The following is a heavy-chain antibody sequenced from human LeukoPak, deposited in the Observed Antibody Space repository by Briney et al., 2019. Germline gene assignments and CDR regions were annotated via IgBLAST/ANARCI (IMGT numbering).Heavy chain of an antibody. CDR2: INHSGST. Sequence: SETLSLTCAVYGGSFSGYYWSWIRQPPGKGLERIGEINHSGSTNYNPSLKSRVTISVDTSKNQFSLKLSSVTAADTAVYYCARVGGFYIVATWGQGTLVTVSS. CDR3: ARVGGFYIVAT. J-gene: IGHJ5*02. V-gene: IGHV4-34*01. CDR1: GGSFSGYY. D-gene: IGHD5-12*01.